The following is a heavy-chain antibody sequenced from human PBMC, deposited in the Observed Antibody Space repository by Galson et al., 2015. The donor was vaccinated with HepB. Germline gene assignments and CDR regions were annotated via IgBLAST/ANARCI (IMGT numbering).Heavy chain of an antibody. J-gene: IGHJ3*02. CDR3: VRGHYGFDI. Sequence: SLRLSCAASGISFRDSWMTWVRQAPGKGLEWAATIKGDGREKYYVDSVKGRFIISRDNAQKSLHLQMNSLGAEDTAVYFCVRGHYGFDIWGQGTGVIVS. V-gene: IGHV3-7*03. D-gene: IGHD3-10*01. CDR2: IKGDGREK. CDR1: GISFRDSW.